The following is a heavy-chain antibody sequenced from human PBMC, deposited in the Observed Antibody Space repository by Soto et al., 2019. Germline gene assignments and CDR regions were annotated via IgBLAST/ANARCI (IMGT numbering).Heavy chain of an antibody. Sequence: LXXSCAASGFTFSSYSMLWIRQARGKGLVWVSRINRDXSSTSXADSVKGRFTXXRDNAKNXXYLQMNSLRAEDTAVYYRARVYCSGGSCYKLDQWGQGTPVTVS. J-gene: IGHJ4*02. D-gene: IGHD2-15*01. CDR3: ARVYCSGGSCYKLDQ. V-gene: IGHV3-74*01. CDR2: INRDXSST. CDR1: GFTFSSYS.